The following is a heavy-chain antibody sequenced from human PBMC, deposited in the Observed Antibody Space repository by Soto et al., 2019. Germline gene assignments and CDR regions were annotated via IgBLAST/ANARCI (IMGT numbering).Heavy chain of an antibody. D-gene: IGHD3-3*01. Sequence: SEPLSLTCAVSGYSISSGYCWGWIRQPPGKGLEWGGSIYHSGSTYYNPSLKSRVAISVVTSKNQFSLKLSSVTAADTAVYYCARGTYQGAITIFGVVYYFDYWGQGTLVTVSS. CDR1: GYSISSGYC. J-gene: IGHJ4*02. V-gene: IGHV4-38-2*01. CDR3: ARGTYQGAITIFGVVYYFDY. CDR2: IYHSGST.